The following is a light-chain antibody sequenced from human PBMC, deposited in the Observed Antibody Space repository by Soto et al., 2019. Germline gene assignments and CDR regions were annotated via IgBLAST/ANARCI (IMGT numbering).Light chain of an antibody. CDR1: SSNIGAGYD. CDR3: QSYDSSLSGYV. V-gene: IGLV1-40*01. CDR2: GDS. Sequence: QSVLTQPPSVSGAPGQRVTISCTGSSSNIGAGYDVHWYQQLPGTAPKLLIYGDSNRPSGVPDRFSGSNSGTSASLAITGLQAEDEADYYCQSYDSSLSGYVFGTGTK. J-gene: IGLJ1*01.